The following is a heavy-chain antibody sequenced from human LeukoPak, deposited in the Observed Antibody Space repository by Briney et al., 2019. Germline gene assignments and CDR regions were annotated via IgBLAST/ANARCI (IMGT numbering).Heavy chain of an antibody. V-gene: IGHV3-30*04. D-gene: IGHD3-9*01. CDR1: GFTFSSYA. CDR2: ISYDGSNK. J-gene: IGHJ6*02. Sequence: GGSLRISCAASGFTFSSYAMHWVRQAPGKGLEWVAVISYDGSNKYYADSVKGRFTISRDNSKNTLYLQMNSLRAEDTAVYYCARGLRYFDWLLYYYYYGMDVWGQGTTVTVSS. CDR3: ARGLRYFDWLLYYYYYGMDV.